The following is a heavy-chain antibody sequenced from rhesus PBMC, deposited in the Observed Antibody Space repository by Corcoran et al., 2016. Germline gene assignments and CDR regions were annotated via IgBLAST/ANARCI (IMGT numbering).Heavy chain of an antibody. CDR3: ASRLTGVALDV. D-gene: IGHD7-45*01. CDR1: GGSISDTYY. Sequence: QVQLQESGPGLVKPSETLSLTCAVSGGSISDTYYWHWIRQPPGKGLEWLGSIYGSSGYTYYNPSLKSRLTISKDTSKTQFSLELYSVTAADTAVYYCASRLTGVALDVWGRGVLVTVSS. CDR2: IYGSSGYT. V-gene: IGHV4S7*01. J-gene: IGHJ5-2*02.